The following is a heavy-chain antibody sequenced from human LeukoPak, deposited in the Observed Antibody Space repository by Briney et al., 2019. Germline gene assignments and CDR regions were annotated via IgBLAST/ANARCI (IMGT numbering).Heavy chain of an antibody. Sequence: GASVKVSCKASGYTFTSYYMHWVRQAPGQGLEWMGIINPSGGSTSYAQKFQGRVTMTRDTSTSAVYMELSSLISEDTAVYYCARVPRRDYYDSSGYPFDYWGQGTLVTVSS. D-gene: IGHD3-22*01. CDR1: GYTFTSYY. CDR3: ARVPRRDYYDSSGYPFDY. J-gene: IGHJ4*02. CDR2: INPSGGST. V-gene: IGHV1-46*01.